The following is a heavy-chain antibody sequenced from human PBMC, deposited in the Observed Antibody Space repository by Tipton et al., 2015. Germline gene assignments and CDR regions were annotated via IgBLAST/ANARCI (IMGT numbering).Heavy chain of an antibody. V-gene: IGHV4-31*03. CDR2: IYYSGST. J-gene: IGHJ3*02. D-gene: IGHD5-12*01. CDR3: ARGGYRGYPGTFDI. Sequence: TLSLTCTVSGGSISSGGYYWSWIRQHPGKGLEWIGYIYYSGSTYYNPSLKSRVTISVDTSKNQFSLKLSSVTAADTAVYYCARGGYRGYPGTFDIWGQGTMVTVSS. CDR1: GGSISSGGYY.